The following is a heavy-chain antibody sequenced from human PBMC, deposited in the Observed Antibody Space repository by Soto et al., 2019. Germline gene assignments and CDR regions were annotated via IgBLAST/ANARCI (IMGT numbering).Heavy chain of an antibody. D-gene: IGHD2-2*01. CDR3: ASLSAPVDY. CDR1: GFTFSSYW. J-gene: IGHJ4*02. CDR2: IDSDGSMT. Sequence: PGGSLRLSCAASGFTFSSYWMHWVRQVPGKGMEWVSKIDSDGSMTDYADSVKGRFTISRDNAKNSLYLQMNSLRVEDTAVHHCASLSAPVDYWGQGTLVTVSS. V-gene: IGHV3-74*01.